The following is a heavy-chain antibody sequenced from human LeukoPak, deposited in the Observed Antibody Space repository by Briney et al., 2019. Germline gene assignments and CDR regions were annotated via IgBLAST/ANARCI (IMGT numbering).Heavy chain of an antibody. CDR2: IYYSGST. CDR1: GGSISSGDYY. CDR3: ARASSSSSAAKNWFDP. V-gene: IGHV4-30-4*08. D-gene: IGHD6-6*01. Sequence: SQTLSLTCTVSGGSISSGDYYWSWIRQPPGKGLEWIGYIYYSGSTYYNPSLKSRVTISVDTSKNQFSLKLSSVTVADTAVYYCARASSSSSAAKNWFDPWGQGTLVTVSS. J-gene: IGHJ5*02.